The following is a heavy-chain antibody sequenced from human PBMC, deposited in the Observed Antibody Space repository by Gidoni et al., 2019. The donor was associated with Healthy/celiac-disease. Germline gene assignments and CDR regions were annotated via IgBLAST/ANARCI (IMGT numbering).Heavy chain of an antibody. Sequence: EVQLLESGGGLVQPGGSLRLSCPASGFTFSSYAMRWVRQAPGKGLEWVSAISGSGGSTYYADSVKGRFTISRDNSKNTLYLQMNSLRAEDTAVYYCATLGVLLWFGEYDAFDIWGQGTMVTVSS. J-gene: IGHJ3*02. CDR3: ATLGVLLWFGEYDAFDI. CDR2: ISGSGGST. D-gene: IGHD3-10*01. CDR1: GFTFSSYA. V-gene: IGHV3-23*01.